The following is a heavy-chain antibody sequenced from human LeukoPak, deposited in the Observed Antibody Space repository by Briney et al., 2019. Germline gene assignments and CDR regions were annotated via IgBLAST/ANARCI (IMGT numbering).Heavy chain of an antibody. D-gene: IGHD2-2*02. V-gene: IGHV3-13*04. Sequence: GGSLRLSCAASGFTFSRYDMHWVRQATGKGLEWVSATGTVGDSYYADSVKGRFTVSRDNGKNSFYLQMDSLTAGDTAVYYCARAPSGWLYRMDYWSQGTLVTVSS. CDR1: GFTFSRYD. CDR3: ARAPSGWLYRMDY. J-gene: IGHJ4*02. CDR2: TGTVGDS.